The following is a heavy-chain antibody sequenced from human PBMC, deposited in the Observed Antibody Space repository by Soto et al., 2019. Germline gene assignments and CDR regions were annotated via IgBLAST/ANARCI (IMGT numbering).Heavy chain of an antibody. CDR2: INHSGST. CDR3: ARVLVMITFGGVIVIPGPFDY. CDR1: GGSFSGYY. V-gene: IGHV4-34*01. J-gene: IGHJ4*02. Sequence: PSETLSLTCAVYGGSFSGYYWSWIRQPPGKGLEWIGEINHSGSTNYNPSLKSRVTISVDTSKNQFSLKLSSVTAADTAVYYCARVLVMITFGGVIVIPGPFDYWGQGTLVTVSS. D-gene: IGHD3-16*02.